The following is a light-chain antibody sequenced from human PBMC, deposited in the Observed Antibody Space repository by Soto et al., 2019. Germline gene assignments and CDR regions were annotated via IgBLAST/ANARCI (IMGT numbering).Light chain of an antibody. CDR1: SSNIGNNA. Sequence: QSVLTQPPSVSESPRQSVTISCSGSSSNIGNNAVNWYQQLPGQAPKIVIYYDDLLTSGVSDRFSGSKSGISASLAISDLQSDDEADYYCATWDDSLNAYVFGPGTK. CDR2: YDD. J-gene: IGLJ1*01. V-gene: IGLV1-36*01. CDR3: ATWDDSLNAYV.